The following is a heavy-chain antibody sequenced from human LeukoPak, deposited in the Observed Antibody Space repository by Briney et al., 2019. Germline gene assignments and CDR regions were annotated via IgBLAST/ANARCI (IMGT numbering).Heavy chain of an antibody. Sequence: SVKVSCKASGGTFSSYAISWVRQAPGQGLEWMGRIIPILGIANYAQKFQGRVTITADKSTSAAYMELSSLRSEDTAVYYCARAPWYYDSSGYYAPGWFDPWGQGTLVTVSS. J-gene: IGHJ5*02. CDR2: IIPILGIA. CDR3: ARAPWYYDSSGYYAPGWFDP. D-gene: IGHD3-22*01. CDR1: GGTFSSYA. V-gene: IGHV1-69*04.